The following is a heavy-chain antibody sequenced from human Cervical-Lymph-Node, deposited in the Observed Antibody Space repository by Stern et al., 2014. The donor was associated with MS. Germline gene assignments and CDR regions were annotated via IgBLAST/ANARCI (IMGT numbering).Heavy chain of an antibody. D-gene: IGHD3-3*01. CDR3: ARGSGRDFFDY. CDR2: IYPGASDA. J-gene: IGHJ4*02. Sequence: EVQLVQSGAEVKKPGEPLKISCKGSGYSFPNYWIGWVRQMPGQGLEYMGIIYPGASDARSSPPFQGQVTFSADKSTDTAYLQWNSLKVSDTAMYYCARGSGRDFFDYWGQGALVTVSS. V-gene: IGHV5-51*01. CDR1: GYSFPNYW.